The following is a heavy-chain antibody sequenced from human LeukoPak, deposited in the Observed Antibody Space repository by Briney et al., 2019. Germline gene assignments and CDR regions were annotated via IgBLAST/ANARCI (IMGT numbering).Heavy chain of an antibody. V-gene: IGHV4-39*01. CDR2: IYYSGST. Sequence: PSETLSLTCTVSGGSINSSSYSWGWIRQPPGKGLEWIGSIYYSGSTYYNPSLKSRVTISVDTSKNQFSLKLSSVTAADTAVYYCASPHWPLGYCSGGSCFFSAFDIWGQGTMVTVSS. D-gene: IGHD2-15*01. CDR3: ASPHWPLGYCSGGSCFFSAFDI. CDR1: GGSINSSSYS. J-gene: IGHJ3*02.